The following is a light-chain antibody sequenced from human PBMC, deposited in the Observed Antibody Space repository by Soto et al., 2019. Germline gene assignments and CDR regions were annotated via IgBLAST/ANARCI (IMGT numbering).Light chain of an antibody. CDR3: CSYAGVNTFYV. V-gene: IGLV2-23*02. J-gene: IGLJ1*01. Sequence: QSVLTQPVSVSGSPGQSITISCTGTSSDVGSYNLVSWYQQHPGKAPKLMIYGVSKRPSGVSDRFSGSKSGDTASPTISGLQAEDEADYYCCSYAGVNTFYVFGTGTKVTVL. CDR2: GVS. CDR1: SSDVGSYNL.